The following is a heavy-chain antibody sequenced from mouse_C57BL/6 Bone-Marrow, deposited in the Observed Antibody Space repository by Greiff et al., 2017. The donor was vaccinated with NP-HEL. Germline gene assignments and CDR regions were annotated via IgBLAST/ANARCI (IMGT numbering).Heavy chain of an antibody. CDR2: IKPSNGGT. D-gene: IGHD1-1*01. Sequence: VQLQQPGTELVKPGASVKLSCKASGYTFTSYWMPWVKQRPGQGLEWIGNIKPSNGGTNYNEKFKSKATLTVDKSSSTAYMQLSSLTSEDSAVYYCARGPITTVVATDFDYWGQGTTLTVSS. J-gene: IGHJ2*01. CDR1: GYTFTSYW. CDR3: ARGPITTVVATDFDY. V-gene: IGHV1-53*01.